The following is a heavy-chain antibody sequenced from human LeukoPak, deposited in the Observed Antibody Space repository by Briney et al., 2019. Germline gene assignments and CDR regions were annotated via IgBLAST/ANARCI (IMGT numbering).Heavy chain of an antibody. CDR1: GFTFSSYW. CDR3: ATDRWDLEY. Sequence: HPGGSLRLSCAASGFTFSSYWMSWVRQAPGKGLEWVANIKQDGSEKYYVDSVKGRFTISRDNAGNSLSLQMNTLRAEDTAVYFCATDRWDLEYWGQGTLVTVSS. D-gene: IGHD1-26*01. CDR2: IKQDGSEK. V-gene: IGHV3-7*01. J-gene: IGHJ4*02.